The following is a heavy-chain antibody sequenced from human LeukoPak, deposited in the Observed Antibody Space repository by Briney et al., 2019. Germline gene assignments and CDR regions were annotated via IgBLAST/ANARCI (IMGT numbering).Heavy chain of an antibody. V-gene: IGHV3-74*01. CDR2: INTDGSTT. Sequence: GGSLRLSCAASGFTFSNYWMHWVRQAPGKGLVWVSRINTDGSTTTYADSVKGRFTISRDNAKNTLYLQMNSLRAEDTAVYYCARAADYFASGIFYWGQGTLITVSS. J-gene: IGHJ4*02. CDR3: ARAADYFASGIFY. CDR1: GFTFSNYW. D-gene: IGHD3-10*01.